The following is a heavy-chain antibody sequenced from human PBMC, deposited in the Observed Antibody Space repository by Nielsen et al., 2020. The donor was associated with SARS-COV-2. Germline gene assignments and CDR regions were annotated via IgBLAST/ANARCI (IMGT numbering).Heavy chain of an antibody. V-gene: IGHV1-69*02. CDR1: GGTFSSYT. Sequence: SVKVSCKASGGTFSSYTINWVRQAPGQGLEWMGRTIPILGLANYAHKFQGSVTITADKSTTTAYMELSSLRSEDTALYYCATSVVVTAHDAFDIWGQGTMVTVSS. CDR2: TIPILGLA. J-gene: IGHJ3*02. D-gene: IGHD2-21*02. CDR3: ATSVVVTAHDAFDI.